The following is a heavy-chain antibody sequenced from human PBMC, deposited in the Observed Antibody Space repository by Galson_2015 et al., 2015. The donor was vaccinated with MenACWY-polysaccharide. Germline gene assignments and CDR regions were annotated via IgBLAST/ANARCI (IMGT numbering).Heavy chain of an antibody. CDR1: GLRFSSFW. J-gene: IGHJ3*02. Sequence: SLRLSCAASGLRFSSFWMNWVRQVPGEGLVWVSRIKSDGSITTYADSVKGRFTISRDNAKNTLYLQMNSLRAEDTAVYYCAREGEHCDGITCYKPFDIWGQGTMVTVSS. D-gene: IGHD2-2*02. V-gene: IGHV3-74*01. CDR2: IKSDGSIT. CDR3: AREGEHCDGITCYKPFDI.